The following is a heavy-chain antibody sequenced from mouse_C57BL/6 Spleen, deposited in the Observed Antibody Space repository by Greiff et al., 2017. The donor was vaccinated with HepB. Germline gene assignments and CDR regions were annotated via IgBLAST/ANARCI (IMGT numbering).Heavy chain of an antibody. CDR1: GYTFTSYW. J-gene: IGHJ3*01. CDR2: IHPNSGST. CDR3: ACVYDGYPWFAY. V-gene: IGHV1-64*01. Sequence: QVQLKQPGAELVKPGASVKLSCKASGYTFTSYWMHWVKQRPGQGLEWIGMIHPNSGSTNYNEKFKSKATLTVDKSSSTAYMQLSSLTSEDSAVYYCACVYDGYPWFAYWGQGTLVTVSA. D-gene: IGHD2-3*01.